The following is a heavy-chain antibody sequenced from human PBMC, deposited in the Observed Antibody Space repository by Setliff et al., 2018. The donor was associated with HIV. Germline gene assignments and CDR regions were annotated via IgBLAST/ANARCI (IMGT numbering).Heavy chain of an antibody. V-gene: IGHV1-69*02. CDR1: RSTFNSHT. D-gene: IGHD3-3*01. CDR3: VRGVQSPPHYSYYYMDV. Sequence: SVKVSCKASRSTFNSHTINWVRQAPGQGLDWMGRVIPILGVANYAQRFQGKVTITADKSTSTAYMELTSLRFDDTAMYYCVRGVQSPPHYSYYYMDVWGEGTMGTVSS. J-gene: IGHJ6*03. CDR2: VIPILGVA.